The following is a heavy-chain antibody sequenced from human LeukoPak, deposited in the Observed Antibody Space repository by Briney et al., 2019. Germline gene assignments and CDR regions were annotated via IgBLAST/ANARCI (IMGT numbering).Heavy chain of an antibody. Sequence: PGGSLRLSCAASGFTVSSNYMSWVRQAPGKGLEWVSVIYSGGSTYYADSVKGRFTISRDNSKNTLYLQMNSLRSEDTAVYYCARGYGQKTIFGVVIIRGYYYYYMDVWGKGTTVTVSS. CDR2: IYSGGST. CDR3: ARGYGQKTIFGVVIIRGYYYYYMDV. CDR1: GFTVSSNY. V-gene: IGHV3-53*05. J-gene: IGHJ6*03. D-gene: IGHD3-3*01.